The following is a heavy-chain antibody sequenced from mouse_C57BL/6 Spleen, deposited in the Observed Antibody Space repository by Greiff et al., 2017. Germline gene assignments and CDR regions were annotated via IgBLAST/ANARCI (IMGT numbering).Heavy chain of an antibody. Sequence: VQLQQPGAELVRPGSSVKLSCKASGYTFTSYWMHWVKQRPIQGLEWIGNIDPSDSETHYNQKFKDKATLTVDKSSSPAYMQLCSLPSKDSAGYYCVRVGHYGYDGPYWYFDDWGTGTTVTVSS. D-gene: IGHD2-2*01. V-gene: IGHV1-52*01. CDR3: VRVGHYGYDGPYWYFDD. CDR2: IDPSDSET. J-gene: IGHJ1*03. CDR1: GYTFTSYW.